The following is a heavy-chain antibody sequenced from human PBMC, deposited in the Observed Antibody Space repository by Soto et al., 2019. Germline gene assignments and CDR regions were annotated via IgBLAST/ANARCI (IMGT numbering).Heavy chain of an antibody. J-gene: IGHJ3*02. CDR1: GGSISSGGYY. CDR3: ARGYGSGSPDASDI. Sequence: SETLSLTCTVSGGSISSGGYYWSWIRQHPGKGLEWIGYIYYSGSTYYNPSLKSRVTISVDTSKNQFSLKLSSVTAADTAVYYCARGYGSGSPDASDIWGQGTMVTVS. D-gene: IGHD3-10*01. V-gene: IGHV4-31*03. CDR2: IYYSGST.